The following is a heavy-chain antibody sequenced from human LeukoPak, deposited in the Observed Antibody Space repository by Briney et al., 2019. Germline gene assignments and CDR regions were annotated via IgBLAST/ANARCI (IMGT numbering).Heavy chain of an antibody. CDR1: GFSFSSYA. V-gene: IGHV3-23*01. CDR3: ARAHQYYYGSGSY. Sequence: GGSLRLSCVASGFSFSSYAMSWVRQAPGKGLEWVSGISGSGGSTYYADSVKGRFTISRDNSKNTLYLQMNSLRAEDTAVYYCARAHQYYYGSGSYWGQGTLVTVSS. J-gene: IGHJ4*02. D-gene: IGHD3-10*01. CDR2: ISGSGGST.